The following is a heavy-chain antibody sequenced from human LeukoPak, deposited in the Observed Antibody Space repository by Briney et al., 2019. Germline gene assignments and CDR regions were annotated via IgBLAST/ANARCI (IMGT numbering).Heavy chain of an antibody. D-gene: IGHD6-13*01. CDR1: GFTFSSYS. CDR3: AKGGSSWYPHAFDI. Sequence: GGSLRLSCAASGFTFSSYSMNWVRQAPGKGLEWVSAISGSGGSTYYADSVRGRFTVSRDNSKNTVYLQMISLRGEDTAIYYCAKGGSSWYPHAFDIRGQGTMVTVSS. CDR2: ISGSGGST. J-gene: IGHJ3*02. V-gene: IGHV3-23*01.